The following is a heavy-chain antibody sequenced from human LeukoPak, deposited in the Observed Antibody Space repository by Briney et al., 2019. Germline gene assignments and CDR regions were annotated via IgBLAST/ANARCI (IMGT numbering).Heavy chain of an antibody. CDR3: ARSYSSSWHYFDY. V-gene: IGHV3-23*01. Sequence: GGSLRLSCAASGFTFRIYAMSWVRQAPGRGLEWVSAISGSGGSTYYADSVKGRFTISRDNSKNTLYLQMNSLRAEDTALYYCARSYSSSWHYFDYWGQGTLVTVSS. J-gene: IGHJ4*02. CDR2: ISGSGGST. D-gene: IGHD6-13*01. CDR1: GFTFRIYA.